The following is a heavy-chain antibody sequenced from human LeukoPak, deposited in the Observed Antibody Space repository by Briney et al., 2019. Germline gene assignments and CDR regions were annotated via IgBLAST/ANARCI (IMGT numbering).Heavy chain of an antibody. CDR1: GGSFSGYY. D-gene: IGHD2-2*01. CDR3: ARRVGVVVPAAMTRGNAFDI. J-gene: IGHJ3*02. V-gene: IGHV4-34*01. Sequence: PSETLSLTCAVYGGSFSGYYLSWIRQPPGKGLEWIGEINHSGSTNYNPSLKSRVTISVDTSKNQFSLKLSSVTAADTAVYYCARRVGVVVPAAMTRGNAFDIWGQGTMVTVSS. CDR2: INHSGST.